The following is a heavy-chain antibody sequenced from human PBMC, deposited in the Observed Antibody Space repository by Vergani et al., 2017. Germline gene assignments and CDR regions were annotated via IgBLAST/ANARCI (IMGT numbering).Heavy chain of an antibody. CDR1: GGSLSGYF. Sequence: QVHLQQRGAGVLKPSETLSLTCGVLGGSLSGYFWSWIRQSPGRGLESIGEITAIGSAKYSPSATSRVTISVDTSRGEFTLTVTSVTAADTGLYFCASRRPRLNLGSKSNAGTFDSWGQGTLVTVSS. V-gene: IGHV4-34*02. J-gene: IGHJ4*02. D-gene: IGHD3-10*01. CDR3: ASRRPRLNLGSKSNAGTFDS. CDR2: ITAIGSA.